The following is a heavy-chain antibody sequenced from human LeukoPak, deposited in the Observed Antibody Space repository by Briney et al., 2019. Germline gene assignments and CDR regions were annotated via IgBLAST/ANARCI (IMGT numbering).Heavy chain of an antibody. CDR1: GGSISPSY. V-gene: IGHV4-59*08. CDR2: IYYRGNT. D-gene: IGHD5-18*01. J-gene: IGHJ4*02. CDR3: ARAPRGYSYGFDY. Sequence: SETLSLTCTVSGGSISPSYWSWIRQPPGKGLEWIGYIYYRGNTNYNDSLKSRVTISVDTSKNQFSLKLNSVTAADTAVYYCARAPRGYSYGFDYWGQGTLVTVSS.